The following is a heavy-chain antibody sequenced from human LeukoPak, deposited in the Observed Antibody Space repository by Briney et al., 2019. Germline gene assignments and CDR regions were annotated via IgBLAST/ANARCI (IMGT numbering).Heavy chain of an antibody. J-gene: IGHJ4*02. CDR3: ARLRPLYYYDSRGPVDY. CDR2: INHSGST. Sequence: PSETLSLTCTVSGYSISSGYYWSWIRQPPGKGLEWIGEINHSGSTNYNPSLKSRVTISVDTSKNQFSLKLSSVTAADTAVYYCARLRPLYYYDSRGPVDYWGQGTLVTVSS. CDR1: GYSISSGYY. D-gene: IGHD3-22*01. V-gene: IGHV4-38-2*02.